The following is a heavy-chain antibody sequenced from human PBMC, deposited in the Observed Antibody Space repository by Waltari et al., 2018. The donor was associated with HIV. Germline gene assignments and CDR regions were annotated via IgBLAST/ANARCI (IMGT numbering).Heavy chain of an antibody. CDR3: ARARGYSYGYEDY. V-gene: IGHV3-48*04. CDR2: IRNSGNTI. J-gene: IGHJ4*02. Sequence: EVQLVESGGDLVQPGGSLRLSCSASGSSFSSFRLKRFPPAPGKGLECISYIRNSGNTIDYADSVKGRFTISRDNAKNSLSLQMHSLRAEDTAVYYCARARGYSYGYEDYWGQGALVTVSS. D-gene: IGHD5-18*01. CDR1: GSSFSSFR.